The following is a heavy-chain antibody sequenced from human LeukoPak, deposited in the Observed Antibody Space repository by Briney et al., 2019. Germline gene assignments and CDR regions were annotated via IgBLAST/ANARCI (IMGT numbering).Heavy chain of an antibody. J-gene: IGHJ5*02. CDR2: IKQDGSEK. D-gene: IGHD3-10*01. CDR1: GFIIISYR. Sequence: TGGSLRLSCAASGFIIISYRMSWVRQAPGKGLEWVANIKQDGSEKYYVDSVKGRFTISRDNAKNSLYLQMSSLRAEDTAVYYCARDAITMVRGVKRKNWFDPWGQGTLVTVSS. CDR3: ARDAITMVRGVKRKNWFDP. V-gene: IGHV3-7*01.